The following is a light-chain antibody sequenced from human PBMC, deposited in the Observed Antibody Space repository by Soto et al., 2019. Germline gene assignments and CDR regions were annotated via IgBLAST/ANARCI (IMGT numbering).Light chain of an antibody. CDR1: SSDIGGYNY. CDR2: EVS. CDR3: TSYTSSTTNYV. Sequence: QSALTQPASVSGSPGRSITFSCTGTSSDIGGYNYVSWYQQHPGKAPKLMIYEVSNRPSGVSDRFSGSKSGNTASLTISGLQAEDEADYYCTSYTSSTTNYVFGTGTKVTVL. J-gene: IGLJ1*01. V-gene: IGLV2-14*01.